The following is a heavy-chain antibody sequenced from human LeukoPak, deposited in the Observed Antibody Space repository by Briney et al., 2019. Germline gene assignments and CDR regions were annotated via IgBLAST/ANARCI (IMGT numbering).Heavy chain of an antibody. V-gene: IGHV3-23*01. CDR1: GFTFSSYA. CDR2: VSGSGSST. Sequence: GGSLRLSCAASGFTFSSYAMNWARQAPGKGLEWVSSVSGSGSSTFYADSAKGRFTISRDNSKNTLYLQMNSLRAEDTAVYYCAKGLGSNWYFFDYWGQGTLVTVSS. D-gene: IGHD4-11*01. CDR3: AKGLGSNWYFFDY. J-gene: IGHJ4*02.